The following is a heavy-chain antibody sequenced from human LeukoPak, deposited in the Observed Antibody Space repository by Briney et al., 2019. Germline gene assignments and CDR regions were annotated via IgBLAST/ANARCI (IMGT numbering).Heavy chain of an antibody. Sequence: SETLSLTCTVSGDSISSYYWSWIRQPPGKGLEWIGYISYMGSTNYNPSLKSRVTISVDTSKNQFSLKLSSVTAADTAFYYCARQASTYGELDSWGQGTLVTVSS. CDR1: GDSISSYY. CDR2: ISYMGST. J-gene: IGHJ4*02. V-gene: IGHV4-59*08. CDR3: ARQASTYGELDS. D-gene: IGHD4-17*01.